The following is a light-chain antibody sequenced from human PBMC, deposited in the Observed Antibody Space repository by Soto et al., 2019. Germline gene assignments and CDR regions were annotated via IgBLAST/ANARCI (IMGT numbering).Light chain of an antibody. Sequence: DIQMTQSPSTLSVCLGGRVTISWRASQTISSWLAWYQQKPGKAPKLLIYKASTLKSGVPSRFSGSGSGTEFTLTISSLQPDDFATYYCQHYNSYSEAFGQGTKVDIK. CDR3: QHYNSYSEA. CDR1: QTISSW. V-gene: IGKV1-5*03. CDR2: KAS. J-gene: IGKJ1*01.